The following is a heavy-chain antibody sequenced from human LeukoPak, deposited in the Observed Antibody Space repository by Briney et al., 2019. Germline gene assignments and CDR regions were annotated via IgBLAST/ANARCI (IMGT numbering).Heavy chain of an antibody. CDR2: IKEDGSDK. CDR1: GFTFDHYA. D-gene: IGHD3/OR15-3a*01. Sequence: GGSLRLSCAASGFTFDHYAMSWVRQAPGEGLEWVANIKEDGSDKYYVDSVKGRFTISRDNAKNSLYLQMNSLRAEDTAVYYCARETNLGCWGQGTLVTVSS. V-gene: IGHV3-7*01. CDR3: ARETNLGC. J-gene: IGHJ4*02.